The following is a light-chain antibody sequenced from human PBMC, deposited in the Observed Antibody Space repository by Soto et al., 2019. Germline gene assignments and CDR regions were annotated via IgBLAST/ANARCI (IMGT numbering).Light chain of an antibody. CDR3: RSYNSSSTLYV. CDR1: SSDVCGYNY. J-gene: IGLJ1*01. CDR2: EVS. V-gene: IGLV2-14*01. Sequence: QSALTQPASVSGSPGQSITISCTGTSSDVCGYNYVSWYQQHPGKAPKLMIYEVSNRPSGVSNRFSGSKSGNTASLTISGLKAEDDAEYYCRSYNSSSTLYVFGTGTKVTVL.